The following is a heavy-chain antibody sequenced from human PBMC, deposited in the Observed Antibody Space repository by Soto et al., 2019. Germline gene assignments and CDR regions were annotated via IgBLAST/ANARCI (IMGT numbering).Heavy chain of an antibody. CDR1: GLSITDSEMG. V-gene: IGHV2-26*01. Sequence: QVTLKESGPVLVKPTETLTLRCTASGLSITDSEMGVSWIRQPPGQPLAWLAQIDSSGEKSYRTFLKRRLAISKDTSKSQIGLTMTNMDPADTATYCCARRHLAVAVSPWFDPWGQGIPVPVSS. J-gene: IGHJ5*02. CDR2: IDSSGEK. CDR3: ARRHLAVAVSPWFDP. D-gene: IGHD6-19*01.